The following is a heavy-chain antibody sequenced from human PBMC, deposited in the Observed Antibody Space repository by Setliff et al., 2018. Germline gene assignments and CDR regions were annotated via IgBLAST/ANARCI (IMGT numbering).Heavy chain of an antibody. Sequence: GGSLRLSCAASGFTFDTYSMSWGRQAPGKGLEWVSAISGDSIYIYYADSVKGRFTISRDNSRNTLYLQMNNLRPEDTAVYYCARTCSGSGCYAGLESWGQGTPVTVSS. V-gene: IGHV3-23*01. CDR3: ARTCSGSGCYAGLES. CDR1: GFTFDTYS. D-gene: IGHD2-15*01. J-gene: IGHJ4*02. CDR2: ISGDSIYI.